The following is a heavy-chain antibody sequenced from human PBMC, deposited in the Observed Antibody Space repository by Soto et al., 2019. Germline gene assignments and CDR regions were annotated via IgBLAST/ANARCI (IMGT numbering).Heavy chain of an antibody. CDR3: ARWGTTGGLDV. CDR2: TSYDGTNK. D-gene: IGHD3-16*01. Sequence: QAQLVESGGGVVQPGTSLRLSCVGSGFTFRSFVIHWVRQAPGRGLEWVALTSYDGTNKYFGDSVKGRFTISRDNSRNAVDLQMDSMRLEATALYYCARWGTTGGLDVWGQGTVVSVSS. CDR1: GFTFRSFV. J-gene: IGHJ4*02. V-gene: IGHV3-30*12.